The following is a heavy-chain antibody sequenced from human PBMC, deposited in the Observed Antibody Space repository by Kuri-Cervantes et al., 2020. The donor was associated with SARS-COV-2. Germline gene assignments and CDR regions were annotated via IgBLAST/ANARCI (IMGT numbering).Heavy chain of an antibody. V-gene: IGHV3-23*01. CDR1: GFTFSSNA. CDR3: AKDPQLGDAFDI. J-gene: IGHJ3*02. CDR2: ISGSGGST. Sequence: GGSLRLSCAASGFTFSSNAMHWVRQAPGKGLEWVSAISGSGGSTYYADSVKGRFTISRDNSKNTLYLQMNSLGAEDTAVYYCAKDPQLGDAFDIWGQGTMVTVSS. D-gene: IGHD6-6*01.